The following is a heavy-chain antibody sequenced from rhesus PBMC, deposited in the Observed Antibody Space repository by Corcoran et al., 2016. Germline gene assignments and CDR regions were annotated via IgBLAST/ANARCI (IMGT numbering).Heavy chain of an antibody. CDR1: GYSFTRFW. CDR3: AKGPFYFDY. V-gene: IGHV5-2*01. J-gene: IGHJ4*01. CDR2: IDPIDPVT. Sequence: EVQLVQSGAEVKRPGESLKISCKTSGYSFTRFWISWVRQMRGKGLEWLGAIDPIDPVTRYSPSFQGQFTISADKSIRTTYLQWSSLKASDSATYYCAKGPFYFDYWGQGVLVTVSS.